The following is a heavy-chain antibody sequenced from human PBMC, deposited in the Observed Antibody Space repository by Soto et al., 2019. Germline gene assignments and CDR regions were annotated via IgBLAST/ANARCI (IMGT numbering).Heavy chain of an antibody. D-gene: IGHD1-26*01. CDR3: ARSGSSSPFDH. CDR1: GFTFRSYA. V-gene: IGHV3-30*04. CDR2: ISFDGSKK. Sequence: QVQLVESGGGVVQPGRSLRLSCEASGFTFRSYAMHWVRQAPGKGLEWVALISFDGSKKQYADSVKGRFTISRDNSKSTLSLQMNSLTIQDTAVYYCARSGSSSPFDHWGQGTLVPVSS. J-gene: IGHJ4*02.